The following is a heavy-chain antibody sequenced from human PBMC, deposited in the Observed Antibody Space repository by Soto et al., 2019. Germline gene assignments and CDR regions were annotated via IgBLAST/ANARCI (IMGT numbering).Heavy chain of an antibody. D-gene: IGHD2-21*02. V-gene: IGHV3-33*01. J-gene: IGHJ4*02. CDR3: ARGGLTDYFDY. Sequence: ESGGGVVQPGRSLRLSCAASGFTFSSYGMHWVRQAPGKGLEWVAVIWYDGSNKYYADSVKGRFTISRDNSKNTPYLQMNSLRAEDTAVYYCARGGLTDYFDYWGQGTLVTVSS. CDR1: GFTFSSYG. CDR2: IWYDGSNK.